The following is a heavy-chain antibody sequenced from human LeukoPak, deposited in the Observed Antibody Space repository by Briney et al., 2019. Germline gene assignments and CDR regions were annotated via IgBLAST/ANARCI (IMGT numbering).Heavy chain of an antibody. CDR3: ARDLFSYAFDI. Sequence: SETLSLTCTVSGGFISGYYWNWIRQSPGKGLEWIGYIFYTGDTDYNPSLRSRVTVSLDTSKNQFSLELTSVTAADTAVYYCARDLFSYAFDIWGQGTMVTVSS. CDR1: GGFISGYY. D-gene: IGHD2-21*01. J-gene: IGHJ3*02. V-gene: IGHV4-59*01. CDR2: IFYTGDT.